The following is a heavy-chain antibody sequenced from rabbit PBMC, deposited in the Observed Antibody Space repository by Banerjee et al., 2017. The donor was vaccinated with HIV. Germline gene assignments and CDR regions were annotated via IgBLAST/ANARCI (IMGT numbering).Heavy chain of an antibody. Sequence: QSLEESGGDLVKPGASLTLTCTASGFSLSNNYVMYWVRQAPGKGLEWIACIYVVSGATYYASRAKGRFPISKTSSTAVTLQMPSLTAANTATYFCTRDFNLWGPGTLVTVS. CDR3: TRDFNL. J-gene: IGHJ4*01. V-gene: IGHV1S40*01. CDR1: GFSLSNNYV. CDR2: IYVVSGAT.